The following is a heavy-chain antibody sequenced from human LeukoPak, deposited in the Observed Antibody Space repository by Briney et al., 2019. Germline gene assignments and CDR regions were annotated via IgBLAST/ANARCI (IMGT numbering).Heavy chain of an antibody. J-gene: IGHJ4*02. D-gene: IGHD3-3*01. V-gene: IGHV3-23*01. Sequence: PGGSLRLSCAASGFTFSVYGMSWVRQTPGKGLEWVSCIRGSGTATYYAASVKGRFTISRDNSQDTLYLQINSLRVEDTAVYYCVRLPHYDFWSGYQYYFDYWGQGTLVTVSS. CDR2: IRGSGTAT. CDR3: VRLPHYDFWSGYQYYFDY. CDR1: GFTFSVYG.